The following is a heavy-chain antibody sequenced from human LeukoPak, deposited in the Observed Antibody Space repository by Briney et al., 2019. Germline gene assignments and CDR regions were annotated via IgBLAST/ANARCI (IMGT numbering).Heavy chain of an antibody. J-gene: IGHJ5*02. V-gene: IGHV1-18*01. CDR2: ISAYNGNT. D-gene: IGHD4-17*01. CDR3: AREGYGDNVGNWFDP. Sequence: ASVKVSCKAPGYTFTSYGISWVRQAPGQGLEWMGWISAYNGNTNYAQKLQGRVTMTTDTSTSTAYMELRSLRSDDTAVYYCAREGYGDNVGNWFDPWGQGTLVTVSS. CDR1: GYTFTSYG.